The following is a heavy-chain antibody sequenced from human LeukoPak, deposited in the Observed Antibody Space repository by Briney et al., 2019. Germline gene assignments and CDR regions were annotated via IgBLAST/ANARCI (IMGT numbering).Heavy chain of an antibody. J-gene: IGHJ6*02. Sequence: GGSLRLSCAASGFIFSSYGMHWVRQAPGKGLEWVAVIWYDGDNKYYADSVKGRFTISRDNSKNTLYLQMNSLRAEDTAVYYCARDPGDSGYDPKTYYYYDMDVWGQGTTVTVSS. CDR3: ARDPGDSGYDPKTYYYYDMDV. D-gene: IGHD5-12*01. CDR2: IWYDGDNK. V-gene: IGHV3-33*01. CDR1: GFIFSSYG.